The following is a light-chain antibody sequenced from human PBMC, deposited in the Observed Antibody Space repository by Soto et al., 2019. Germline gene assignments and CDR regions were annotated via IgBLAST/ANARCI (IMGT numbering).Light chain of an antibody. CDR2: EGS. Sequence: QSVLTQPASVSGSPGQSITISCTGSSSDVGSYNLVSWYQQHPGKAPKLMSYEGSKRPSGISNRFSGSKSGNTASLTISGLQAEDEADYYCCSYAGSSTPFGGGTKVTVL. CDR3: CSYAGSSTP. J-gene: IGLJ3*02. CDR1: SSDVGSYNL. V-gene: IGLV2-23*01.